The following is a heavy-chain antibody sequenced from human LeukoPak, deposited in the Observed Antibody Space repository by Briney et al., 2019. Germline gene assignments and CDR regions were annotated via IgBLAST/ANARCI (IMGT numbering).Heavy chain of an antibody. D-gene: IGHD3-3*01. CDR2: ISSSSSYI. CDR1: GFTFSSYS. Sequence: GGSLRLSCAASGFTFSSYSMNWVRQAPGKGLEWVSSISSSSSYIYYADSVKGRFTISRDNAKNSLYLQMNSLRAEDTAVYYCATYYDFWSGYYGWFDPWGQGTLVTVSS. V-gene: IGHV3-21*01. J-gene: IGHJ5*02. CDR3: ATYYDFWSGYYGWFDP.